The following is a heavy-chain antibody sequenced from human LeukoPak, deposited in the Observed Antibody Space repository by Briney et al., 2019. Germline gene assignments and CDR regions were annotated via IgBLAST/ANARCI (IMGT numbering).Heavy chain of an antibody. CDR1: GFTFSSYA. J-gene: IGHJ4*02. CDR3: AKDGTMVRGVIIPYYFDY. D-gene: IGHD3-10*01. V-gene: IGHV3-23*01. CDR2: ISGGGGST. Sequence: GGSLRLSCAAPGFTFSSYAMSWVRQAPGKGLEWVSAISGGGGSTYYADSVKGRFTISRDNSKNTLYLQMNSLRAEDTAVYYCAKDGTMVRGVIIPYYFDYWGQGTLVTVSS.